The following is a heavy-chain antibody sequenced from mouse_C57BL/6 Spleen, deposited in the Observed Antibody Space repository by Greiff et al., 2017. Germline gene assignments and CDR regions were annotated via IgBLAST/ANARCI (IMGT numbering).Heavy chain of an antibody. CDR2: IYTGSGST. D-gene: IGHD1-1*01. CDR1: GYTFTSYW. CDR3: ARSAHCGSSPCFDY. J-gene: IGHJ2*01. V-gene: IGHV1-55*01. Sequence: VQLQQPGAELVKPGASVKMSCKASGYTFTSYWITWVKQRPGQGLEWIGDIYTGSGSTNYNEKFKSKATLTVDTSSSTAYMQLSSLTSEDSAVYDCARSAHCGSSPCFDYWGQGTTLTVSS.